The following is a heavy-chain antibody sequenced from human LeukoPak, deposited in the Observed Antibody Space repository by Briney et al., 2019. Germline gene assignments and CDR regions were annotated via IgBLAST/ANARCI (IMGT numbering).Heavy chain of an antibody. V-gene: IGHV4-39*07. CDR3: ARVTAMVRGIWFDP. CDR2: IYYSGST. Sequence: SETLSLTCNVSGGSISSSSYYWGWIRQPPGKGLEWIGSIYYSGSTYYNPSLKSRVTISVDTSKNQFSLKLSSVTAADTAVYYCARVTAMVRGIWFDPWGQGTLVTVSS. CDR1: GGSISSSSYY. D-gene: IGHD3-10*01. J-gene: IGHJ5*02.